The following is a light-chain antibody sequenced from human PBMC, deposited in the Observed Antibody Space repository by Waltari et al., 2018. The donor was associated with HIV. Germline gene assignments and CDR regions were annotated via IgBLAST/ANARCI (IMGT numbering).Light chain of an antibody. CDR3: CSYAASRSVV. V-gene: IGLV2-23*02. CDR2: EVT. Sequence: QSALAQPASVSDSPGQSIPISCTGTSRAVGTYNLVSWYQQHPGKVPKLIIYEVTKRPSGVSNRFSGSKSGNTASLTISGLQAEDEADYYCCSYAASRSVVFGGGTKLTVL. CDR1: SRAVGTYNL. J-gene: IGLJ2*01.